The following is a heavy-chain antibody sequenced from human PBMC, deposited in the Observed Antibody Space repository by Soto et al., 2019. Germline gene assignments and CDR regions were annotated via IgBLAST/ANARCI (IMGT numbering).Heavy chain of an antibody. V-gene: IGHV1-46*01. CDR1: GYTFTSYY. CDR2: FNPTGDTA. CDR3: ARGGRIVDTGIGYYYYHAMDV. Sequence: GASVKVSCKASGYTFTSYYIHWVRQAPGQGLEWMGIFNPTGDTASYAQKLQGRVAMTRDTSTGTAYMELGSLRPEDTAVYYCARGGRIVDTGIGYYYYHAMDVWGQGTTVTVS. D-gene: IGHD5-18*01. J-gene: IGHJ6*02.